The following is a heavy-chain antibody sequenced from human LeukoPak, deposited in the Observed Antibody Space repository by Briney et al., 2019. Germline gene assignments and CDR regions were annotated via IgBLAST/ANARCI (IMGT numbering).Heavy chain of an antibody. CDR3: ARFGLPYSIDL. CDR1: GFTFNQHS. J-gene: IGHJ6*02. V-gene: IGHV3-7*01. CDR2: IRPDGSAV. Sequence: GGSLRLSCIASGFTFNQHSMSWVRQAPVKGLEWVASIRPDGSAVFYVDSVKGRFTFSRDNAKNSLDLQMNSLRAEDTAVYYCARFGLPYSIDLWGQGTMVSVSS. D-gene: IGHD3/OR15-3a*01.